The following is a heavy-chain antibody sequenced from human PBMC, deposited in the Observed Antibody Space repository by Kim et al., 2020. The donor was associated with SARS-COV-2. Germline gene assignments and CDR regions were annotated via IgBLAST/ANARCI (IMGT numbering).Heavy chain of an antibody. D-gene: IGHD1-1*01. J-gene: IGHJ5*02. CDR3: ARDLMAGKLPWFDP. V-gene: IGHV1-69*13. CDR2: IVPVLGST. CDR1: GGSFTGHG. Sequence: SVKVSCKASGGSFTGHGIVWVRQAPGQGLEWMGGIVPVLGSTNLAQKFHGRVTITADEDRNTVYMELRSLRSEDTAMYFCARDLMAGKLPWFDPWGQGTLVTVSS.